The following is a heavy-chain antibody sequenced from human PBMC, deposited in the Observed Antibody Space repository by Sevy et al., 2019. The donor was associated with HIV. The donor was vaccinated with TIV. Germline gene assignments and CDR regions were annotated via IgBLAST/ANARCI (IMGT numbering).Heavy chain of an antibody. CDR2: MNPNSGNT. Sequence: ASVKVSCKASGYTFTSYDINWVRQATGQGLEWMGWMNPNSGNTGYAQKFQGRVTMTRNTSISTAYMELSSLRSEDTAMYYCARRLPSPRPRSVIRAIDAFDIWGQGTMVTVSS. CDR3: ARRLPSPRPRSVIRAIDAFDI. D-gene: IGHD3-22*01. CDR1: GYTFTSYD. V-gene: IGHV1-8*01. J-gene: IGHJ3*02.